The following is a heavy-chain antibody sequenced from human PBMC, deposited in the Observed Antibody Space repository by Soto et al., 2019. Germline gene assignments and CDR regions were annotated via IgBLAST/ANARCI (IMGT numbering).Heavy chain of an antibody. Sequence: GGSLRLSCAASGFTFSSYAMSWVRQAPGKGLEWVSAISGSGGSTYYADSVKGRFSISRDNSKNTLYLQMGNLRAEDMAVYYCARGGGGAALADFDYWGQGTLVTVSS. CDR3: ARGGGGAALADFDY. CDR1: GFTFSSYA. D-gene: IGHD3-16*01. V-gene: IGHV3-23*01. CDR2: ISGSGGST. J-gene: IGHJ4*02.